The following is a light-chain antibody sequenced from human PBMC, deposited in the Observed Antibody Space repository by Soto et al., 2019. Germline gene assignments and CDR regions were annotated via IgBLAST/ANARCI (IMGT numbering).Light chain of an antibody. CDR1: SSNIGAGYE. J-gene: IGLJ1*01. CDR3: QSYDSSLSGYG. Sequence: QSVLTQPPSVSEAPGQRVTISCTGSSSNIGAGYEAHWYQQVPGTAPKLLIYENNNRPSGVPDRFSGSKSGTSASLAITGLQAEDDAEYYCQSYDSSLSGYGFGTGTKVTVL. CDR2: ENN. V-gene: IGLV1-40*01.